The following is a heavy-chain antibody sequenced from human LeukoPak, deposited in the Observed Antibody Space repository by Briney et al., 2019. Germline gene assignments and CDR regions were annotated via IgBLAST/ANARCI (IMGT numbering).Heavy chain of an antibody. CDR1: GGSISSGSYY. Sequence: PSQTLSLTCTVSGGSISSGSYYWSWIRQPAGKGLEWIGRIYNSGITNYNPSLKSRVIMSVDTSKNQFSLKLSSVTAADTAVYYCARARGGATPGDWGQGTLVTVSS. V-gene: IGHV4-61*02. CDR3: ARARGGATPGD. CDR2: IYNSGIT. J-gene: IGHJ4*02. D-gene: IGHD1-26*01.